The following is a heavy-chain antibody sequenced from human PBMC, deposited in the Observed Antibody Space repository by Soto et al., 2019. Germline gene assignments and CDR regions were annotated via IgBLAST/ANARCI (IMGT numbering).Heavy chain of an antibody. CDR3: ARGTPLMITFGGVIVPYFDY. CDR2: INHSGGT. Sequence: ASETLSLTCAVYGGSFSGYYWSWIRQPPGKGLEWIGEINHSGGTNYNPSLKSRVTISVDTSKNQFSLKLSSMTAADTAVYYCARGTPLMITFGGVIVPYFDYWGQGTLVTVSS. D-gene: IGHD3-16*02. CDR1: GGSFSGYY. J-gene: IGHJ4*02. V-gene: IGHV4-34*01.